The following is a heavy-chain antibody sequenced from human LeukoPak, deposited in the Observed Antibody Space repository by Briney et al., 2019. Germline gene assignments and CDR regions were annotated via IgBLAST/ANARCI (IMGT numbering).Heavy chain of an antibody. CDR3: AREAALYDSSGLLNDY. CDR2: INPNSGNT. CDR1: GYTFTGYY. V-gene: IGHV1-18*04. D-gene: IGHD3-22*01. Sequence: ASVKVSCKASGYTFTGYYMHWVRQAPGQGLEWMGWINPNSGNTNYAQKLQGRVTMTTDTSTSTAYMELRSLRSDDTAVYYCAREAALYDSSGLLNDYWGQGTLVTVSS. J-gene: IGHJ4*02.